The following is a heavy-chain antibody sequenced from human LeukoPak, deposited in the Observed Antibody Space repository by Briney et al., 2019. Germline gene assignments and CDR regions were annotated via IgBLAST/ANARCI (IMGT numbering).Heavy chain of an antibody. Sequence: GGSLRLSCAASGFTFSSYAMSWVRQAPGKGLEWVSAISGSGGSTYYADSVRGRFTISRDNSKNTLYLQMNSLRAEDTAVYYCVKSREGEFLEWNRGFDPWGQGTLVTVSS. CDR2: ISGSGGST. V-gene: IGHV3-23*01. CDR3: VKSREGEFLEWNRGFDP. CDR1: GFTFSSYA. D-gene: IGHD3-3*01. J-gene: IGHJ5*02.